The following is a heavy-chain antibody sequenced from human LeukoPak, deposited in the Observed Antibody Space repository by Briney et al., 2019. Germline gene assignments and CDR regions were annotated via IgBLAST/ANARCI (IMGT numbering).Heavy chain of an antibody. CDR3: ARRSTAMVAGLDY. V-gene: IGHV1-8*01. J-gene: IGHJ4*02. D-gene: IGHD5-18*01. Sequence: GASVKVSCKASGYTFTTYDINWVRQATGQGLEWMGWMNLNSGNTAYAQKFQGRVTMTRNTSISTAFMELSGLRSEDTAVYFCARRSTAMVAGLDYWGQGSLVTVSS. CDR2: MNLNSGNT. CDR1: GYTFTTYD.